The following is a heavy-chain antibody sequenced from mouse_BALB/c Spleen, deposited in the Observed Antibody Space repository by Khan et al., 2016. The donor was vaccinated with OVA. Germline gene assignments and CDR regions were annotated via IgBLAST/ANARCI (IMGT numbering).Heavy chain of an antibody. J-gene: IGHJ3*01. Sequence: QIQLVQSGPELKKPGETVKLSCKASGYSFTNYGMNWVKLAPEQGLKWMGWINTYTGEPTYADVFKGRFAFSLETSVSTAYLQINYLKTEDTATYFGANVGYRGTLAYWGQGTLVTVSA. CDR2: INTYTGEP. CDR1: GYSFTNYG. CDR3: ANVGYRGTLAY. V-gene: IGHV9-3-1*01. D-gene: IGHD2-14*01.